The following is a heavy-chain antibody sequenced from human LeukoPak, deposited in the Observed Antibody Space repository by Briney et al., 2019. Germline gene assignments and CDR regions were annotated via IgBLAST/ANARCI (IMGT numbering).Heavy chain of an antibody. J-gene: IGHJ4*02. D-gene: IGHD2-8*01. Sequence: GESLKISCKGSVNSFTSYWNGWVRQMPGKGLEWMGIIYPGDSDTRYSPSFQGQVTILADKSISTAYLQWNSLEASDSAMYYCARLNGPTLYYFDYWGQGTLVTVSS. CDR1: VNSFTSYW. CDR2: IYPGDSDT. V-gene: IGHV5-51*01. CDR3: ARLNGPTLYYFDY.